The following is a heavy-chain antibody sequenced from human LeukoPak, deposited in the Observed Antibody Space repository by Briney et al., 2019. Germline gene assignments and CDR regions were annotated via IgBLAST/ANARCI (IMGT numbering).Heavy chain of an antibody. CDR1: GYTFTNYF. CDR2: ISAYNGNT. J-gene: IGHJ4*02. Sequence: AAVKVSCKASGYTFTNYFVSWVRPAPGQGLEWMGWISAYNGNTNYAQKPHGRVTMTTERSASTAYMELKSLRTDDPAVYYCATFYYDSTGYYYLWETWGQGTLVTVSS. V-gene: IGHV1-18*01. CDR3: ATFYYDSTGYYYLWET. D-gene: IGHD3-22*01.